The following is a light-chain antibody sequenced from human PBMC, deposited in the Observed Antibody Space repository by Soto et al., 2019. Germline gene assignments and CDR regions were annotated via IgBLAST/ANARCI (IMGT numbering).Light chain of an antibody. J-gene: IGLJ1*01. Sequence: QSALTQPASVSGSPGQSITISCTGTSSDVGTYNLISWYQQHPGKAPKLLMYEVTKRPSGVSNRFSASKSGNTASLTISGLQAEDEADYYCCSYAGGSTYVFGTGTKLTV. V-gene: IGLV2-23*02. CDR1: SSDVGTYNL. CDR3: CSYAGGSTYV. CDR2: EVT.